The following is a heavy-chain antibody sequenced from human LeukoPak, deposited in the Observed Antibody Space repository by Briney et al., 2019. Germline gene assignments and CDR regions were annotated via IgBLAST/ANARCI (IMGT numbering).Heavy chain of an antibody. V-gene: IGHV4-30-4*08. CDR3: ARVPTVTTKYFDY. CDR2: IYYSGST. J-gene: IGHJ4*02. CDR1: GGSISSGDYY. D-gene: IGHD4-11*01. Sequence: SQTLSLTCTVSGGSISSGDYYWSWIRQPPGKGLEWIGYIYYSGSTYYNPSLKSRVTISVDTSKNQFSLKLSSVTAADTAVNYCARVPTVTTKYFDYWGQGTLVTVSS.